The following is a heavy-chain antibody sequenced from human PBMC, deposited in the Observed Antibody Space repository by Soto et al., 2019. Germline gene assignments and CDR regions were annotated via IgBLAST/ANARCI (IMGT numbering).Heavy chain of an antibody. D-gene: IGHD3-22*01. Sequence: QVTLKESGPVLVKPTEALTLTCTVSGFSLSNPSMGVSWIRQPPGKALEWLAHIFSNDEKSYSTSLKSRLTISEDTSKSQVVLIMTNMDPVDTATYYCARCSSGYCFDCWGQGTLVTVSS. CDR2: IFSNDEK. V-gene: IGHV2-26*01. CDR1: GFSLSNPSMG. CDR3: ARCSSGYCFDC. J-gene: IGHJ4*02.